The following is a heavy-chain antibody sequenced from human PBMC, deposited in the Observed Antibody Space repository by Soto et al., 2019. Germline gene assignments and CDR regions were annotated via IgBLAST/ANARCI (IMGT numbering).Heavy chain of an antibody. CDR2: IYYSGST. CDR1: GGSISSYY. CDR3: ARRRQLGGTFFFDY. D-gene: IGHD3-10*01. V-gene: IGHV4-59*01. J-gene: IGHJ4*02. Sequence: PSETLSLTCTVSGGSISSYYWSWIRQPPGKGLEWIGYIYYSGSTNYNPSLKSRVTISVDTSKNQFSLRLSSVTAADTAVYYCARRRQLGGTFFFDYWGQGTLVTVSS.